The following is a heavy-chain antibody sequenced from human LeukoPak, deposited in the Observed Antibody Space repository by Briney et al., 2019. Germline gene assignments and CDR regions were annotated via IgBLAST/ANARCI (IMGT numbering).Heavy chain of an antibody. CDR2: IYPSDSDT. CDR3: ARQSNPGGWWFDP. D-gene: IGHD3-16*01. V-gene: IGHV5-51*01. CDR1: GYTFTSYW. J-gene: IGHJ5*02. Sequence: GESLNISCKASGYTFTSYWIAWVRQMPGKGLEWMGMIYPSDSDTRYSPSFQGQVAISADKSISTAYLQWSSLKASDTAMYYCARQSNPGGWWFDPWGQGTLVTVSS.